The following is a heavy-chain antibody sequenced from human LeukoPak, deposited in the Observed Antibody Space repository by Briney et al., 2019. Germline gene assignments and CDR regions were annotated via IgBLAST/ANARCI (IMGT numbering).Heavy chain of an antibody. J-gene: IGHJ6*03. D-gene: IGHD6-13*01. CDR1: GYTFTGYY. Sequence: PEASVKVSCKASGYTFTGYYMHWARQAPGQGLEWMGWINPNSGGTNYAQKFQGRVTMTRDTSISTAYMELSRLRSDDTAVYYCASRYSLAAGTGYYYMDVWGKGTTVTVSS. CDR2: INPNSGGT. CDR3: ASRYSLAAGTGYYYMDV. V-gene: IGHV1-2*02.